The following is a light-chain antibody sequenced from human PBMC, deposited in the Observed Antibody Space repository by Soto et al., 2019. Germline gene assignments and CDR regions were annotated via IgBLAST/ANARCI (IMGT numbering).Light chain of an antibody. Sequence: QSVLTQPPSVSAAPGQKVTISCSGSSSNIGNNYVSWYQQLPGTAPKLLISANNERPSGIPGRFSGSKSGASATLDITGLQTGDEADYYCGTWDTSLSAWVFGGGTQLTVL. J-gene: IGLJ7*01. V-gene: IGLV1-51*02. CDR3: GTWDTSLSAWV. CDR1: SSNIGNNY. CDR2: ANN.